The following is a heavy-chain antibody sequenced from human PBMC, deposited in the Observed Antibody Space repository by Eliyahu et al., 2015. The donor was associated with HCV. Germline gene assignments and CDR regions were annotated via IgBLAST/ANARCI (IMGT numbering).Heavy chain of an antibody. D-gene: IGHD5-18*01. CDR2: IYYSGST. CDR3: ARADTAMVSDWYFDL. Sequence: QVQLQESGPGLVKPSETLSLTCTVSGXXISSYYWSWIRQPPGKGLEWIGYIYYSGSTNYNPSLKSRVTISVDTSKNQFSLKLSSVTAADTAVYYCARADTAMVSDWYFDLWGRGTLVTVSS. V-gene: IGHV4-59*01. J-gene: IGHJ2*01. CDR1: GXXISSYY.